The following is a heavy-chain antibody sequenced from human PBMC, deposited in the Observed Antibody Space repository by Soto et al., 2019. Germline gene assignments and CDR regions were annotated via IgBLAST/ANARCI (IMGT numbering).Heavy chain of an antibody. Sequence: PGGSLRLSCAASGFTFSSYGMHWVRQAPGKGLEWVAVISYDGSNKYYADSVRGRFTISRDNSKNTLYLQMNSLRAEDTAVYYCAKDYGTGTYRVGFDYWGQGTLVTVSS. V-gene: IGHV3-30*18. CDR2: ISYDGSNK. D-gene: IGHD1-7*01. CDR1: GFTFSSYG. J-gene: IGHJ4*02. CDR3: AKDYGTGTYRVGFDY.